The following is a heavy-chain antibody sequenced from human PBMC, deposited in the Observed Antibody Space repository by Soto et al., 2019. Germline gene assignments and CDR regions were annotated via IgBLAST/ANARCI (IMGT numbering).Heavy chain of an antibody. D-gene: IGHD3-9*01. CDR3: AKDSNTYYDILTGYYALGYFDY. Sequence: GGCLRLSCAASGFTFSSYAMSWVRQAPGKGLEWVSAISGSGGSTYYADSVKGRFTISRDNSKNTLYLQMNSLRAEDTAVYYCAKDSNTYYDILTGYYALGYFDYWGQGTLVTVSS. J-gene: IGHJ4*02. CDR2: ISGSGGST. CDR1: GFTFSSYA. V-gene: IGHV3-23*01.